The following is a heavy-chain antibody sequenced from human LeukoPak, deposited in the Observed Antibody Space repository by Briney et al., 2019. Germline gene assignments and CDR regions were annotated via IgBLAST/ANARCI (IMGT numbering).Heavy chain of an antibody. CDR1: GFTFSSYG. D-gene: IGHD2-21*01. Sequence: GGSLRLSCAASGFTFSSYGMSWVRQAPGKGLEWVSAISGSGGSTYYADSVRGRFTISRDNSKNTLYLQMNSLRVEDTAVYFCARAVRIPGAFDIWGQGTMVTVSS. J-gene: IGHJ3*02. CDR2: ISGSGGST. V-gene: IGHV3-23*01. CDR3: ARAVRIPGAFDI.